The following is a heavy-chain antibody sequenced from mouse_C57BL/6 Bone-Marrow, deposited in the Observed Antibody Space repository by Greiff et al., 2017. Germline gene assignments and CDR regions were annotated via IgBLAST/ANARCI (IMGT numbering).Heavy chain of an antibody. Sequence: QVQLQQSGPELVRPGASVKISCKAPGYTFTSHCMQWVRQRPGQGLEWIGEIFPGSGSTYYNEKFKGKATLTVDTSSSTAYMQLSSLTSEDSAVYFCVLYSNYYFDYWGQGTTLTVSS. J-gene: IGHJ2*01. D-gene: IGHD2-5*01. V-gene: IGHV1-56*01. CDR3: VLYSNYYFDY. CDR2: IFPGSGST. CDR1: GYTFTSHC.